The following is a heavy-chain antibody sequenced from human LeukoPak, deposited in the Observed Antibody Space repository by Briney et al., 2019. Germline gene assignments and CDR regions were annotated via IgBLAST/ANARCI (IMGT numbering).Heavy chain of an antibody. D-gene: IGHD4-17*01. CDR1: GYTFTGYY. J-gene: IGHJ4*02. V-gene: IGHV1-2*02. CDR3: ARDRNYGDYSRVCMDY. Sequence: ASVKVSCKASGYTFTGYYMHWVRQAPGQGLEWMGWINPNSGGTNYAQKFQGRVTMTRDTSISTAYMELSSLRSEDTAVYYCARDRNYGDYSRVCMDYWGQGTLVTVSS. CDR2: INPNSGGT.